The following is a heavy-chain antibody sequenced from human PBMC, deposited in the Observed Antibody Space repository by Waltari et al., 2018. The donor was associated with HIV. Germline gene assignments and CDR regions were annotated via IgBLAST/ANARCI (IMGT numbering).Heavy chain of an antibody. CDR1: GGSISSGGYY. CDR2: IYYSGST. CDR3: AGYSSQSYFDY. Sequence: QVQLQESGPGLVKPSQTLSLTCTVSGGSISSGGYYWRWIRQHPGKGLEWIGYIYYSGSTYYNPSRKSRVTISVDTSKNQFSLKLSSVTAADTAVYYCAGYSSQSYFDYWGQGTLVTVSS. J-gene: IGHJ4*02. D-gene: IGHD6-13*01. V-gene: IGHV4-31*03.